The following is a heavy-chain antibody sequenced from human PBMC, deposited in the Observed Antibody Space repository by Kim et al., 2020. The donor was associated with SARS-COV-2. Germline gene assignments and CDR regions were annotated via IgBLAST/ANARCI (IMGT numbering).Heavy chain of an antibody. D-gene: IGHD3-22*01. CDR1: GFTFSSYA. J-gene: IGHJ4*02. Sequence: GGSLRLSCAASGFTFSSYAMHWVRQAPGKGLEWVAVISYDGSNKYYADSVKGRFTISRDNSKNTLYLQMNSLRAEDTAVYYCAGADSSGYYALYYFDYWGQGTLLTVSS. CDR3: AGADSSGYYALYYFDY. CDR2: ISYDGSNK. V-gene: IGHV3-30-3*01.